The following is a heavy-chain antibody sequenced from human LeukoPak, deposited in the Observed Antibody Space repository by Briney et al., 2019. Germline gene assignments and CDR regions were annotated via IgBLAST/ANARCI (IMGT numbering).Heavy chain of an antibody. CDR1: GGSISSYS. CDR3: AGGYCTGGSCSSSSWYLDL. Sequence: PSETLSLTCTVSGGSISSYSGTWILQPAGKGLECIGRICTSGSTNYNPALESRVTMSVATSKNQFSLKLIFVTPAETAVYYVAGGYCTGGSCSSSSWYLDLWGRGTLVTVSS. V-gene: IGHV4-4*07. D-gene: IGHD2-15*01. J-gene: IGHJ2*01. CDR2: ICTSGST.